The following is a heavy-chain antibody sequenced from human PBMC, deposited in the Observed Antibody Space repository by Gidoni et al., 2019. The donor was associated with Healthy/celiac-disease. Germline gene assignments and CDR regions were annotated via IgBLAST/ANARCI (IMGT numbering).Heavy chain of an antibody. CDR2: ISGSGGST. D-gene: IGHD4-17*01. J-gene: IGHJ6*02. V-gene: IGHV3-23*01. Sequence: EVQLLESGGGLVQPGGSLRLSCAAPGFPFSSYAMSWVRQAPGKGLEWVSAISGSGGSTYYADSVKGRFTISRDNSKNTLYLQMNSLRAEDTAVYYCAKDWATVTTGPYYYYGMDVWGQGTTVTVSS. CDR1: GFPFSSYA. CDR3: AKDWATVTTGPYYYYGMDV.